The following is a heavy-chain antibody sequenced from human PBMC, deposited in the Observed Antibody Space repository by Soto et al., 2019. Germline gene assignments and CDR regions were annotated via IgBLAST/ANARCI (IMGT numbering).Heavy chain of an antibody. D-gene: IGHD3-16*02. Sequence: EVQLLESGGGLVQPGGSLRLSCAASGFTFSSYAMSWVRQAPGKGLEWVSAISGRGGNTYYADSVKGRFTISRDNSKHTLYLQMNSLRAGGTAVYYCANEGGSYRGGSFDYWGQGTLVTVSS. V-gene: IGHV3-23*01. CDR2: ISGRGGNT. J-gene: IGHJ4*02. CDR1: GFTFSSYA. CDR3: ANEGGSYRGGSFDY.